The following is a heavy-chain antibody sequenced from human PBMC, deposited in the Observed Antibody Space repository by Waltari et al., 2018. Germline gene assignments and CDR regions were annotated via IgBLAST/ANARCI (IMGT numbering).Heavy chain of an antibody. CDR2: IIPIFGTA. J-gene: IGHJ3*02. V-gene: IGHV1-69*01. Sequence: QVQLVQSGAEVKKPGSSVKVSCKASGGTFSSYAISWVRQAPGQGLEWMGWIIPIFGTANYAQKFQGRVTITADESTSTAYMELSSLRSEDTAVYYCARSITMIVVVINDAFDIWGQGTMVTVSS. D-gene: IGHD3-22*01. CDR3: ARSITMIVVVINDAFDI. CDR1: GGTFSSYA.